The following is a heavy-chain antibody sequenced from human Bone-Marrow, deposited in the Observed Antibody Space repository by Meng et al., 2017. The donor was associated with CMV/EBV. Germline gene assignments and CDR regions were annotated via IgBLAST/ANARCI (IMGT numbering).Heavy chain of an antibody. CDR3: SGGGIRYCSSTSCQTYYYYYYGMDV. CDR2: ISSSGSTI. Sequence: GESLKISCAASGFTFSDYYMSWIRQAPGKGLEWVSYISSSGSTIYHADSVKGRFTISRDNAKNSLYLQMNSLRAEDTAVYYCSGGGIRYCSSTSCQTYYYYYYGMDVWGQGTTVTVSS. CDR1: GFTFSDYY. V-gene: IGHV3-11*01. D-gene: IGHD2-2*01. J-gene: IGHJ6*02.